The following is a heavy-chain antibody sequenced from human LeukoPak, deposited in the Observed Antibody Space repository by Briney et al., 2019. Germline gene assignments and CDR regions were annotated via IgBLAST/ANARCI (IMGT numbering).Heavy chain of an antibody. D-gene: IGHD3-22*01. V-gene: IGHV1-69*05. J-gene: IGHJ5*02. CDR2: IIPIFGTA. Sequence: SVKVSCKASGGTFSSYAISWVRQAPGQGLEWMGGIIPIFGTANYAQKFQGRVTITTDESTSTAYMELSSLRSEDTAVYYCASGYYDSSGYCWTSYQKPNWFDPWGQGTLVTVSS. CDR1: GGTFSSYA. CDR3: ASGYYDSSGYCWTSYQKPNWFDP.